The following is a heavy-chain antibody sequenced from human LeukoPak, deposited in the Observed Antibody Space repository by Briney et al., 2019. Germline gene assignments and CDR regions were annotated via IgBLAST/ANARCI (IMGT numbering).Heavy chain of an antibody. CDR1: GFTFSSYA. CDR3: ARDRGWLEGYFDY. CDR2: IWSDTTNK. V-gene: IGHV3-33*01. Sequence: GGSLRLSCAASGFTFSSYAMHWVRQAPGKGLEWVAVIWSDTTNKYYADSVKGRFTISRDNSKNTLYLQMSSLRAEDTAVYYCARDRGWLEGYFDYWGQGTLVTVSS. D-gene: IGHD3-10*01. J-gene: IGHJ4*02.